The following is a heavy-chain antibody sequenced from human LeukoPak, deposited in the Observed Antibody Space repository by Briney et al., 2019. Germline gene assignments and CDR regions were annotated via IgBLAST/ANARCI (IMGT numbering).Heavy chain of an antibody. D-gene: IGHD3-16*01. CDR3: AKERGISYTYEFDY. Sequence: PGGSLRLSCAASGFTVSSNYMTWVRQAPGKGLDWVSLISGSGSNTYYTDSVQGRFTISRDNSRNTLYLQMSSLRAEDTAIYYCAKERGISYTYEFDYWGQGALVTVSS. CDR1: GFTVSSNY. J-gene: IGHJ4*02. V-gene: IGHV3-23*01. CDR2: ISGSGSNT.